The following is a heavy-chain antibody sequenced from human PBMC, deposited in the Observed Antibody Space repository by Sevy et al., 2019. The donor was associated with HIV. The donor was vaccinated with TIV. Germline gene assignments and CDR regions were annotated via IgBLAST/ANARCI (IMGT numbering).Heavy chain of an antibody. V-gene: IGHV3-30-3*01. CDR1: GFTFSSYA. CDR2: ISYDGSNK. D-gene: IGHD3-10*01. CDR3: ARDRFPWKKGSYSMYFDY. Sequence: GGSLRLSCAASGFTFSSYAMHWVRQAPGKGLEWVAVISYDGSNKYYADSVKGRFTISRDNSKNTLYPQMNSLRAEDTAVYYCARDRFPWKKGSYSMYFDYWGQGTLVTVSS. J-gene: IGHJ4*02.